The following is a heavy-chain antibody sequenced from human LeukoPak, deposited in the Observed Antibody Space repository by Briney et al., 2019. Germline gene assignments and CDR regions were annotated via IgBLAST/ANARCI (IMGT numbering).Heavy chain of an antibody. D-gene: IGHD3-22*01. CDR1: GFTFSSYA. CDR3: ARGGGLGVVVRTAKTFDI. V-gene: IGHV3-30*04. CDR2: ISYDGSNK. J-gene: IGHJ3*02. Sequence: GRSLRLSCAAAGFTFSSYAMHWVRQAPGKGLEGGAVISYDGSNKYYADSVKGRLTMYRDNCKNRLYVKMNRLRAEATAVSYCARGGGLGVVVRTAKTFDIWGQGTLVTVSS.